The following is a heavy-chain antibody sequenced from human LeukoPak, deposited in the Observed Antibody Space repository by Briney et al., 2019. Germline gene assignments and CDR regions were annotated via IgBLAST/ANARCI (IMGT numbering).Heavy chain of an antibody. CDR2: IYYSGST. Sequence: SETLSLTCTVSGGSISSSSYYWGWIRQPPGKGLEWIGSIYYSGSTYYNPSLKSRVTISVDTSTNQFSLKLSSVTAADTAVYYCARGQSYPYYYDSSGNAEYFQHWGQGTLVTVSS. D-gene: IGHD3-22*01. J-gene: IGHJ1*01. CDR3: ARGQSYPYYYDSSGNAEYFQH. CDR1: GGSISSSSYY. V-gene: IGHV4-39*07.